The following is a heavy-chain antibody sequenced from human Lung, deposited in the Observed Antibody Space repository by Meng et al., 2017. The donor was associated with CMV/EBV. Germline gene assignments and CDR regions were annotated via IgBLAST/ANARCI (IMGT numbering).Heavy chain of an antibody. Sequence: ASGGGLNPSGDSLGLSCLGSGFNLSSYWMHWVRQSPGKGLVWVARINSGGTTTTYADSVKGRFTISRDNAKNTLYLQMNSLRGEDTAVYYCARDVMGWFDPWGQGALVTVSS. CDR1: GFNLSSYW. J-gene: IGHJ5*02. CDR2: INSGGTTT. V-gene: IGHV3-74*03. CDR3: ARDVMGWFDP. D-gene: IGHD2-8*01.